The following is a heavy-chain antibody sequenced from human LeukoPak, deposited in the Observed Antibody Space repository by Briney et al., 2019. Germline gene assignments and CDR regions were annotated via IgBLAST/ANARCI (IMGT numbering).Heavy chain of an antibody. CDR1: GFTFSSYG. J-gene: IGHJ3*02. V-gene: IGHV3-30*03. Sequence: GGSLRLSCAASGFTFSSYGMHWVRQAPGKGLEWVAVISYDGSNKYYADSVKGRFTISRDNSKNTLYLQMNSLRAEDTAVYYCARDPGYSSSSRDAFDIWGQGTMVTVSS. CDR3: ARDPGYSSSSRDAFDI. D-gene: IGHD6-6*01. CDR2: ISYDGSNK.